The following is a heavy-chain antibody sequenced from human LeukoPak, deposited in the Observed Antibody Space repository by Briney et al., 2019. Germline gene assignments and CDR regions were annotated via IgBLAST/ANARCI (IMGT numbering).Heavy chain of an antibody. CDR1: GFTFSNAW. J-gene: IGHJ5*02. D-gene: IGHD6-19*01. CDR2: IKSKTDGGTT. V-gene: IGHV3-15*01. Sequence: GGSLRLSCAASGFTFSNAWMSWVRQAPGKGLEWVGRIKSKTDGGTTDYAAPVKGRFTISRDDSKNTLYLQMNSLKTEDTAVYYCTSLEGIAVAGTGSLDWFDPWGQGTLVTVSS. CDR3: TSLEGIAVAGTGSLDWFDP.